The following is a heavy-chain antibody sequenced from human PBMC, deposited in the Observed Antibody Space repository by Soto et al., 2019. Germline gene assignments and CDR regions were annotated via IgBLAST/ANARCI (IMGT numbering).Heavy chain of an antibody. J-gene: IGHJ3*02. CDR1: GGSISSGGYY. CDR2: IYYSGST. Sequence: QVQLQESGPGLVKPSQTLSLTCTVSGGSISSGGYYWSWIRQHPGKGLEWIGYIYYSGSTYYNPSIKSPGTNSIDMSKNHVPLKASSVTAADKGVYYCAREGGGMYYYDSSGYLGAFDIWGQGTMVTVSS. D-gene: IGHD3-22*01. CDR3: AREGGGMYYYDSSGYLGAFDI. V-gene: IGHV4-31*01.